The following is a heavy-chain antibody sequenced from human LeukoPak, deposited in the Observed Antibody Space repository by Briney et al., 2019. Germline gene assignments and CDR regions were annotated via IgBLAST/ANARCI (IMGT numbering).Heavy chain of an antibody. Sequence: SQTLSLTCAISGDSVSSNSAAWNWIRQSPSRGLEWLGRTFYWAKWTNDYAVSLKGRITINADTSKNQFSLQLNSVTPEDTAAYYCARGRPTYYAIDVWGQGTPVIVSS. J-gene: IGHJ6*02. CDR2: TFYWAKWTN. D-gene: IGHD6-25*01. V-gene: IGHV6-1*01. CDR3: ARGRPTYYAIDV. CDR1: GDSVSSNSAA.